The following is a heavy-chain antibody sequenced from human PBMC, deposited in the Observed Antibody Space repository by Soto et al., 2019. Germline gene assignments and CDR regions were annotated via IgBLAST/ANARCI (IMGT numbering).Heavy chain of an antibody. CDR3: AKDLEFEDTAREVAFDI. Sequence: GGSLRLSCAASGFTFSSYGMHWVRQAPGKGLEWVAVISYDGSNKYYADSVKGRFTISRDNSKNTLYLQMNSLRAEDTAVYYCAKDLEFEDTAREVAFDIWGQGTMVTVSS. CDR2: ISYDGSNK. J-gene: IGHJ3*02. CDR1: GFTFSSYG. V-gene: IGHV3-30*18. D-gene: IGHD5-18*01.